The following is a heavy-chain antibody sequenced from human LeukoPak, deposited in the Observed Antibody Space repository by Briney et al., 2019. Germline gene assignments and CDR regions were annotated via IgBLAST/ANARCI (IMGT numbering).Heavy chain of an antibody. CDR2: ISWNSGSI. CDR3: ARAAAGYYYGMDV. Sequence: PGGSLRLSCAASGFTSDDYAMHWVRQAPGKGLEWVSGISWNSGSIGYADSVKGRFTISRDNAKNSLYLQMNSLRAEDTALHYCARAAAGYYYGMDVWGQGTTVTVSS. J-gene: IGHJ6*02. V-gene: IGHV3-9*02. CDR1: GFTSDDYA. D-gene: IGHD6-13*01.